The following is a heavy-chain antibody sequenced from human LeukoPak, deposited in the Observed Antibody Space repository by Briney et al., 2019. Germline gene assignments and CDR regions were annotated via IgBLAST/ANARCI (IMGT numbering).Heavy chain of an antibody. CDR3: AKGDIVVVLAAITFTY. J-gene: IGHJ4*02. CDR1: EFTFSSYA. D-gene: IGHD2-2*01. V-gene: IGHV3-23*01. CDR2: ISGSGGST. Sequence: GGSLRLSCAASEFTFSSYAMSWVRQAPGKGLEWVSAISGSGGSTYYADSVKGRFTISRDNSKNTLYLQMNSLRAEDTAVYYCAKGDIVVVLAAITFTYWGQGTLVTVSS.